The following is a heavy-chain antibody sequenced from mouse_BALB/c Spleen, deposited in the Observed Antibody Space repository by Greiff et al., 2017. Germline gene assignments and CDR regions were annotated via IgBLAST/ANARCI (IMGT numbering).Heavy chain of an antibody. Sequence: EVKVVESGGGLVQPGGSRKLSCAASGFTFSDYYMYWVRQTPEKRLEWVATISDGGSYTYYPDSVKGRFTISRDNAKNNLYLQMSSLKSEDTAMYYCARDRMRAMDYWGQGTSVTVSS. CDR3: ARDRMRAMDY. CDR1: GFTFSDYY. J-gene: IGHJ4*01. V-gene: IGHV5-4*02. CDR2: ISDGGSYT.